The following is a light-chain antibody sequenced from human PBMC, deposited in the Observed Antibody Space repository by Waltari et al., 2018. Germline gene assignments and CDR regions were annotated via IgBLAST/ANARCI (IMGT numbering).Light chain of an antibody. V-gene: IGKV1-39*01. CDR1: RSISTL. CDR3: QQNYYSPHT. J-gene: IGKJ1*01. Sequence: DIQLTQSPSSLSASVGDRVTLTCRASRSISTLLNWYQQKPGKAPRLLIYAVSSLPSGVPSRFSGSGSETDFTLTINSLQPEDFATYFCQQNYYSPHTFGQGTTVEFK. CDR2: AVS.